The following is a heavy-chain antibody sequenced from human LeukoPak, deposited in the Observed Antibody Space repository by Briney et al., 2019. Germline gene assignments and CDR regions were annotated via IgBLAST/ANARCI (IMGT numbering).Heavy chain of an antibody. CDR3: AKDIASSPAGIDY. J-gene: IGHJ4*02. Sequence: GGSLRLSCATSGFTFGDYAMHWVRQAPGKGLEWVSGIPWNTGTIAYADSVKGRFTISRDNAKNSLYLQMNSLRSEDMALYYCAKDIASSPAGIDYWGQGTLVTVSS. D-gene: IGHD2-2*01. CDR1: GFTFGDYA. CDR2: IPWNTGTI. V-gene: IGHV3-9*03.